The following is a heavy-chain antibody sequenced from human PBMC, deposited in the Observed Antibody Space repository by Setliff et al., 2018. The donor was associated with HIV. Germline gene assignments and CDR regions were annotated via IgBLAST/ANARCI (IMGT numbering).Heavy chain of an antibody. D-gene: IGHD3-3*01. J-gene: IGHJ4*02. Sequence: SETLSLTCLVFGYSISDGYRWGWIRQSPGKWPQWIASIYSTGDTYYNPSLKSRGTISIDTTKNRFSLKLTSVTAADTALYYCASDRSLRFSRSPSFYYFDSCGQGALVTVSS. CDR2: IYSTGDT. CDR1: GYSISDGYR. CDR3: ASDRSLRFSRSPSFYYFDS. V-gene: IGHV4-38-2*02.